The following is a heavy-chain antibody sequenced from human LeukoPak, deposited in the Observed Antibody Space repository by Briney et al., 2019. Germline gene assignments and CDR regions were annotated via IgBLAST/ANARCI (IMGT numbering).Heavy chain of an antibody. J-gene: IGHJ5*02. CDR3: ARSEDYGGPFDP. CDR1: GYTFTSYG. CDR2: ISAYNGNT. D-gene: IGHD4-17*01. Sequence: ASVKVSCKASGYTFTSYGISWVRQAPGQGLEWMGWISAYNGNTNYAQKLQGRVTMTTDTSTSTAYMELRSLRSDDTDVYDCARSEDYGGPFDPWGQGTLVTVSS. V-gene: IGHV1-18*01.